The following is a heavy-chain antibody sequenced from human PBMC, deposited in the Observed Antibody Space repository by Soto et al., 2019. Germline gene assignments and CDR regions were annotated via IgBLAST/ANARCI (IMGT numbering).Heavy chain of an antibody. CDR3: ARVSTMVRNFDY. Sequence: SETLSLTCAVSGGSISSGGYSWSWIRQPPGKGLEWIGYIYHSGSTYYNPSLKSRVTISVDRSKNQFSLKLSSVTAADTAVYYCARVSTMVRNFDYWGQGTLVTVSS. D-gene: IGHD3-10*01. CDR2: IYHSGST. CDR1: GGSISSGGYS. J-gene: IGHJ4*02. V-gene: IGHV4-30-2*01.